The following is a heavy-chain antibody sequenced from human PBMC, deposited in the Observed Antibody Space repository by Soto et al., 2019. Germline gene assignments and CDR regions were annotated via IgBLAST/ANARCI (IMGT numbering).Heavy chain of an antibody. J-gene: IGHJ6*02. V-gene: IGHV3-48*02. Sequence: GGSLRLSCAASGFTFSTYDMNWVRQAPGKGLEWISFISGTSPTTSYADSVRGRFTISRDDARNSLYLQMNSLRDDDTAVYYCARCRDGYYYYGMDVWGQGTTVTVSS. CDR2: ISGTSPTT. CDR3: ARCRDGYYYYGMDV. CDR1: GFTFSTYD.